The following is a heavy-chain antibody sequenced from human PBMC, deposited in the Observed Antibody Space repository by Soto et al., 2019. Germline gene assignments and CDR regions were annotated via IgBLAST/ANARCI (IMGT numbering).Heavy chain of an antibody. J-gene: IGHJ2*01. CDR1: GFTFSSNA. CDR2: SGSGGGT. D-gene: IGHD2-15*01. V-gene: IGHV3-23*01. Sequence: EVQLLESGGGLVQPGGSLRLSCAASGFTFSSNAISWVRQAPGKGLEWVSTSGSGGGTYYADSVKGRFTISSDNSRSTLYLQMDSLRAEDSALYYCAKIVVVVPRISWYFDLWGRGTLVTVSS. CDR3: AKIVVVVPRISWYFDL.